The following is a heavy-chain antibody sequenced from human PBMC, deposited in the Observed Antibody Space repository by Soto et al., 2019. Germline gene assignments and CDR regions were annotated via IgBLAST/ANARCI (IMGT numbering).Heavy chain of an antibody. J-gene: IGHJ4*02. CDR2: IWYDGSNK. V-gene: IGHV3-33*01. Sequence: GGSLRLSCAASGFTFSSYGMHWVRQAPGKGLEWVAVIWYDGSNKYYADSVKGRFTISRDNSKNTLYLQMNSLRAEDTVVYYCARGIGATTPISVDYWGQGTLVTVSS. CDR1: GFTFSSYG. CDR3: ARGIGATTPISVDY. D-gene: IGHD1-26*01.